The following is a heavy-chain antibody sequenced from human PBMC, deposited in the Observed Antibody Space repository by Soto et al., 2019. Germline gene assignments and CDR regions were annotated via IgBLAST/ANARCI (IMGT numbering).Heavy chain of an antibody. D-gene: IGHD3-3*01. CDR3: ARKYDCWSGRGYGFDP. Sequence: SETLSLTCTVSGGSISSGDYYWSWIRQPPGKGLEWIGYIYYSGSTYYNPSLKSRVTISVDTSKNQFSLELSSVTAADTAVYYCARKYDCWSGRGYGFDPWGKGTLVTVAS. CDR2: IYYSGST. CDR1: GGSISSGDYY. V-gene: IGHV4-30-4*01. J-gene: IGHJ5*02.